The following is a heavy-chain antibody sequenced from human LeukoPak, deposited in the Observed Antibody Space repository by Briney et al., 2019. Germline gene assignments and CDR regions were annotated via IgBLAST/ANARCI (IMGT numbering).Heavy chain of an antibody. CDR3: ARQTGGY. CDR2: INPSDSYN. Sequence: GESLRISCKGSGYSFTNFWITWVRQMPGKALEWMGRINPSDSYNDYSPSFQGHVTISADKSISTAYLQWNTLKASDTAMYYCARQTGGYWGQGTLVTVSS. D-gene: IGHD1-14*01. V-gene: IGHV5-10-1*01. J-gene: IGHJ4*02. CDR1: GYSFTNFW.